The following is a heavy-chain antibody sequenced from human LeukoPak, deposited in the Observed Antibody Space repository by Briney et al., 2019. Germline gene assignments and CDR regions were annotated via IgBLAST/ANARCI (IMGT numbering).Heavy chain of an antibody. J-gene: IGHJ3*02. CDR1: GGTFSSYA. V-gene: IGHV1-69*13. CDR3: ARTYDSTPGAFDI. Sequence: GASVKVSCKASGGTFSSYAISWVRQAPGQGLEWMGGIIPIFGTANYAQKFQGRVTITADESTSTAYMELSSLRSEDTAVYYCARTYDSTPGAFDIWGQGTMVTVSS. D-gene: IGHD3-22*01. CDR2: IIPIFGTA.